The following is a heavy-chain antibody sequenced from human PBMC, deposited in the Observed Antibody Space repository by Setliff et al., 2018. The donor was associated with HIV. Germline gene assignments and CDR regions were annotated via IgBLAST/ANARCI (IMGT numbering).Heavy chain of an antibody. CDR1: GGTFNNFA. J-gene: IGHJ4*02. Sequence: SVKVSCKPSGGTFNNFAISWVRQAPGQGLEWMGGIIPMFGRVNYAQKLQGRVTITADESTNTAYMELSSLRAEDTAVYFCARERSSTGDYNEEHLFEYWGQGTLVTVSS. D-gene: IGHD3-22*01. CDR3: ARERSSTGDYNEEHLFEY. CDR2: IIPMFGRV. V-gene: IGHV1-69*13.